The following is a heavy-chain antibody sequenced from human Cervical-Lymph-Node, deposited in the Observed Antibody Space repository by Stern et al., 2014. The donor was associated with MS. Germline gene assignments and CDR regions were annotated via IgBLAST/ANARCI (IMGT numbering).Heavy chain of an antibody. CDR2: IYWNDEK. V-gene: IGHV2-5*01. CDR3: TYDPDF. Sequence: QITLQESGPTLVQPTQTLTLTCSFSGFSLDTRGVGLGWIRQTQGKALEWLALIYWNDEKRYSPSLENRLSITKDTSKNQVVLTMTNMHPVDTGTYYCTYDPDFWGQGTLVTVSS. CDR1: GFSLDTRGVG. J-gene: IGHJ4*02.